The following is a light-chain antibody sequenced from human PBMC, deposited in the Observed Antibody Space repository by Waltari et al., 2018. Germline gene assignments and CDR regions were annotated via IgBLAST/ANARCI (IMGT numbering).Light chain of an antibody. V-gene: IGLV2-8*01. CDR2: EVS. CDR3: SSYAGTNNPYV. J-gene: IGLJ1*01. Sequence: QSALTQPPSASGSPGQSVTIPCTRTSSDVGGYNYVSWYQQHPGKAPKLMIYEVSKRPSGVPDRFSGSKSGNTASLTVSGLQAEDEADYYCSSYAGTNNPYVFGTGTKVTVL. CDR1: SSDVGGYNY.